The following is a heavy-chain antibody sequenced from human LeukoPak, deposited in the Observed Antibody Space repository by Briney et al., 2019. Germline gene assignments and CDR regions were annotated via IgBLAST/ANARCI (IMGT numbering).Heavy chain of an antibody. CDR2: IFPGDSDT. CDR3: ARLERDYFDSSGFYRGGRAFDI. V-gene: IGHV5-51*01. Sequence: GESLKISCKGSGYSFTSHWIGWVRQMPGKGLEWMGIIFPGDSDTKHSPSFQGQVTISADKSISTAYLQWSSLKASDTAIYYCARLERDYFDSSGFYRGGRAFDIWGQGTMVTVSS. J-gene: IGHJ3*02. CDR1: GYSFTSHW. D-gene: IGHD3-22*01.